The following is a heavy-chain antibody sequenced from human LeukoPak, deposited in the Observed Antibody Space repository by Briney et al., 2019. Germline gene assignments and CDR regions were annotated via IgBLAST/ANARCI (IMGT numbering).Heavy chain of an antibody. CDR3: AKDRIQLRPRNPPHEIDF. V-gene: IGHV3-30*18. CDR2: ISFDGTNT. Sequence: GRSLRLSCAASGFTFSNYGMPWVRQAPGKGLDWVAVISFDGTNTYYAESLKGRFSVSRDNSKTTVHLQLNRLKPVATADYFCAKDRIQLRPRNPPHEIDFWGHGTLVAVSS. J-gene: IGHJ4*01. CDR1: GFTFSNYG. D-gene: IGHD1-1*01.